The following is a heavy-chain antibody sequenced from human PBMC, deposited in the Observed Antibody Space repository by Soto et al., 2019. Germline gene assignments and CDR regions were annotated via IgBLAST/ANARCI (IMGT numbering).Heavy chain of an antibody. CDR3: TRQMGDYYDSSGYYE. Sequence: EVQLVESGGGLVQPGGSLKLSCAASGFTFSGSAMHRVRQASGKGLEWVGRIRSKANSYATAYAASVKGRFTISRDDSKNTAYLQMNSLKTEDTAVYYCTRQMGDYYDSSGYYEWGQGTLVTVSS. V-gene: IGHV3-73*02. J-gene: IGHJ4*02. D-gene: IGHD3-22*01. CDR2: IRSKANSYAT. CDR1: GFTFSGSA.